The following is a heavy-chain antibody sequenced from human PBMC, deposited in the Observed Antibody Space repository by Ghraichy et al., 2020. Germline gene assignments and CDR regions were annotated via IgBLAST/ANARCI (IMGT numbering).Heavy chain of an antibody. CDR2: IYYSGST. J-gene: IGHJ4*02. V-gene: IGHV4-61*01. CDR1: GGSVSSGSYY. Sequence: GSLRLSCTVSGGSVSSGSYYWSWIRQPPGKGLEWIGYIYYSGSTNYNPSLKSRVTISVDTSKNQFSLKLSSVTAADTAVYYCARWGATYYFDYWGQGTLVTVSS. CDR3: ARWGATYYFDY. D-gene: IGHD1-26*01.